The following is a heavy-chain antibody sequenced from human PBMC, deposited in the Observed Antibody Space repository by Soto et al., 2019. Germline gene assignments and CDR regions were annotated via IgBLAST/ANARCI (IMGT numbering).Heavy chain of an antibody. J-gene: IGHJ6*02. Sequence: QVRLVQSGAEVKKPGASVKVSCKASGGTFSSYAISWVRQAPGQGLEWMGGIIPIFGTANYAQKFQGRVTITADEYTSTAYMELSSLRSEDTAVYYCARTPYSGYDWGDYYYYGMDVWGQGTTVTVSS. V-gene: IGHV1-69*01. CDR1: GGTFSSYA. CDR3: ARTPYSGYDWGDYYYYGMDV. D-gene: IGHD5-12*01. CDR2: IIPIFGTA.